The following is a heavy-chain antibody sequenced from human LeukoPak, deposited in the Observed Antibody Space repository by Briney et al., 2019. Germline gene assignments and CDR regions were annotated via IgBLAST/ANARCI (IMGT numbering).Heavy chain of an antibody. CDR3: ERDRNDILTGYTDY. J-gene: IGHJ4*02. CDR1: GFTFSSYG. V-gene: IGHV3-33*01. CDR2: IWYDGSNK. D-gene: IGHD3-9*01. Sequence: PGGSLRLSCAASGFTFSSYGMNWVRQAPGKGLEWVAAIWYDGSNKYYGDSVKGRFTISRDNSKSTLYLQMNSLRAEDTAVYYCERDRNDILTGYTDYWGQGTLVTVSS.